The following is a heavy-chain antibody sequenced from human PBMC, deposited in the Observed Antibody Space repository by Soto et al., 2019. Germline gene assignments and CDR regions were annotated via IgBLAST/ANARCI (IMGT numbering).Heavy chain of an antibody. J-gene: IGHJ5*02. V-gene: IGHV1-69*04. CDR1: GGTFSSYT. CDR2: IIPILGIA. CDR3: AREYSSSSGWFDP. Sequence: SVKVSCKASGGTFSSYTISWVRQAPGQGLEWMGRIIPILGIANYAQKFQGRVTITADKSTSTAYMELSSLRSEDTAVYYCAREYSSSSGWFDPWGQGTLVTVSS. D-gene: IGHD6-6*01.